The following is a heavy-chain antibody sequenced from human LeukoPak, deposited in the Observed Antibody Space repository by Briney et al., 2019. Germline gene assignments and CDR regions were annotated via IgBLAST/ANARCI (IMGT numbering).Heavy chain of an antibody. D-gene: IGHD2-8*01. V-gene: IGHV4-39*01. CDR1: GGSINSGSHY. Sequence: PSETLSLTXTVSGGSINSGSHYWGWLRQPPGKGLEWIGSIYYTGKTYYNPSLKSRATMSVDTSKNHFSLTLSSVTAADTAVYYCATHYTPNGVYNWYFDLWGRGTLVTVSS. CDR2: IYYTGKT. CDR3: ATHYTPNGVYNWYFDL. J-gene: IGHJ2*01.